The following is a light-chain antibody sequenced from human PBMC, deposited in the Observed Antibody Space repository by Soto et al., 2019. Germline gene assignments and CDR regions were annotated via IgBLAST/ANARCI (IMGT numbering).Light chain of an antibody. V-gene: IGKV3-11*01. Sequence: EIVLTQSPATLSLSPGERATLSCRASQSVSSYLAWYRQKAGQAPRLLIYDASNRATGIPARFSGSGSGTDFTLTISSLEPEDFAVYHCQQRSSWPFTFGPGTKVDIK. J-gene: IGKJ3*01. CDR2: DAS. CDR3: QQRSSWPFT. CDR1: QSVSSY.